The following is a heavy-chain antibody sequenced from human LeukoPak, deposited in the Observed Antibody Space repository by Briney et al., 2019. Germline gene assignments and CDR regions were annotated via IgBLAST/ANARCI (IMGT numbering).Heavy chain of an antibody. Sequence: SVKVSCKASGGTFSSYTISWVRQAPGQGLEWMGGIIPIFGTANYAQKFQGRVTITADESTSTAYMELSSLRSEDTAVYYCARAEDYDFWSGYPNNWFDPWGQGTLDTVSS. J-gene: IGHJ5*02. CDR3: ARAEDYDFWSGYPNNWFDP. V-gene: IGHV1-69*13. D-gene: IGHD3-3*01. CDR2: IIPIFGTA. CDR1: GGTFSSYT.